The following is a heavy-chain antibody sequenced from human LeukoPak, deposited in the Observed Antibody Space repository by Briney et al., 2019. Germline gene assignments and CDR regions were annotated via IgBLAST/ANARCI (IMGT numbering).Heavy chain of an antibody. Sequence: ASVKVSCKASGYTFTSYYMHWVRQAPGQGLEWMGIINPSGGSTSYAQKFQGRVTMTRDTSTSTVYMELSSLRAEDTAVYYCARDASRMSPRWGSGDAFDIWGQGTMVTASS. D-gene: IGHD2-21*01. CDR3: ARDASRMSPRWGSGDAFDI. CDR1: GYTFTSYY. CDR2: INPSGGST. J-gene: IGHJ3*02. V-gene: IGHV1-46*01.